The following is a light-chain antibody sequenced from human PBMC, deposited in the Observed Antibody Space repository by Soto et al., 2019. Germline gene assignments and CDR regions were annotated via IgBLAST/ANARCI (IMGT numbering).Light chain of an antibody. CDR1: QSIGSW. CDR3: QHYNTYPWT. J-gene: IGKJ1*01. CDR2: KAS. Sequence: DIQMTQSPSILSASVGDRVTITCRASQSIGSWVAWYQQKPGRAPNLLIHKASHLESGVPSRFSGSGSGTEFTLTISSLQPGDFATYYCQHYNTYPWTFGQGIKVDI. V-gene: IGKV1-5*03.